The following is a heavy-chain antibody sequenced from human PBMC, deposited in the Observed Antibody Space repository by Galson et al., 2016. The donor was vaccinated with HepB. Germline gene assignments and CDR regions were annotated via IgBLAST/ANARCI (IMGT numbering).Heavy chain of an antibody. Sequence: SLRLSCAASGFAFSSHWMHWVRQDLGKGLVWVSRINSDGTISKYADSVKGRFTISRDNAKSTLYLEMNSLRAEDTAVYYCVRDHSVVPETAYNWFDPWGQGTLVTVSS. CDR2: INSDGTIS. J-gene: IGHJ5*02. CDR3: VRDHSVVPETAYNWFDP. V-gene: IGHV3-74*01. CDR1: GFAFSSHW. D-gene: IGHD2-15*01.